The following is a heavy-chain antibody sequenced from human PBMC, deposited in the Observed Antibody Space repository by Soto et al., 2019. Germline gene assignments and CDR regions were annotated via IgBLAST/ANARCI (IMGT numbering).Heavy chain of an antibody. Sequence: GGSLRLSCAASGYTFSSYAMHWVRQAPGKGLEWVAVISYDGSNKYYADSVKGRFTISRDNSKNTLYLQMNSLRAEDTAVYYCAFDYWGQGTLVTVSS. CDR2: ISYDGSNK. V-gene: IGHV3-30-3*01. J-gene: IGHJ4*02. CDR1: GYTFSSYA. CDR3: AFDY.